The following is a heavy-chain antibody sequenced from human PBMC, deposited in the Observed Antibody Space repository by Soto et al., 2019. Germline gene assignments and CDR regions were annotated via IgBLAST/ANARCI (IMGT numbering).Heavy chain of an antibody. CDR2: ISSTTNYI. D-gene: IGHD3-3*01. CDR3: ARDSPLRXXXLRGAFDI. V-gene: IGHV3-21*06. J-gene: IGHJ3*02. Sequence: GGSLRLSCAASGFTFTRYSMNWVRQAPGKGLEWVSSISSTTNYIYYGDSMKGRFTVSRDNAKNSLYLEMNSLRAEDTAVYYCARDSPLRXXXLRGAFDIWGQGTMVTVSS. CDR1: GFTFTRYS.